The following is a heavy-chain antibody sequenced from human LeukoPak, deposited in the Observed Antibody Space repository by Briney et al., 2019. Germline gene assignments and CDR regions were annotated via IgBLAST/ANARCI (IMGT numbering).Heavy chain of an antibody. D-gene: IGHD2-21*01. V-gene: IGHV3-53*01. CDR1: GFTVSSNY. CDR2: IYSGGST. CDR3: ARGVVIAPQTFDY. Sequence: GGSLRLSCAASGFTVSSNYMSWVRQAPGKGLEWVSVIYSGGSTYYADSVKGRFTISRDNSKNTLYLQMNSLRAEDTAVYYCARGVVIAPQTFDYWGQGILVTVSS. J-gene: IGHJ4*02.